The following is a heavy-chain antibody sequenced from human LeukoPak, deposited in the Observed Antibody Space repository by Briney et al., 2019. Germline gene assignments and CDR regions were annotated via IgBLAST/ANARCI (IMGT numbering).Heavy chain of an antibody. CDR3: ARSDIVVVPAARGTMDV. CDR1: GGSFSGYY. J-gene: IGHJ6*03. V-gene: IGHV4-34*01. CDR2: INHSGST. D-gene: IGHD2-2*01. Sequence: SSETLSLTCAVYGGSFSGYYWSWIRQPPGKGLEWIGEINHSGSTNYNPSLKSRVTISVDTSKNQFSLKLSSVTAADTAVYYCARSDIVVVPAARGTMDVWGKGTTVTVSS.